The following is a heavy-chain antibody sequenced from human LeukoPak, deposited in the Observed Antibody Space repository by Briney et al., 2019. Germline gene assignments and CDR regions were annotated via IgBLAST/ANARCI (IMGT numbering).Heavy chain of an antibody. Sequence: PGGSLRLSCVASGFTLTTYYMSWVRQAPGKGLAWVANINQDGSEKYYVDSVKGRFTISRDNARNSLHLQMNSLRADDTAVYYCARFRRLGSGWDLDYWGQGTLVTVSS. V-gene: IGHV3-7*01. CDR2: INQDGSEK. CDR3: ARFRRLGSGWDLDY. J-gene: IGHJ4*02. D-gene: IGHD6-19*01. CDR1: GFTLTTYY.